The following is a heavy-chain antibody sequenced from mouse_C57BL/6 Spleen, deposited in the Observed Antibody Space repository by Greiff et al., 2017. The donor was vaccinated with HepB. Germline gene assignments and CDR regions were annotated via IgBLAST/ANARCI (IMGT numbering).Heavy chain of an antibody. CDR1: GYTFTDYD. CDR2: INPNNGGT. D-gene: IGHD1-1*01. V-gene: IGHV1-22*01. Sequence: DVQLQESGPELVKPGASVKMSCKASGYTFTDYDMHWVKQSHGKSLEWIGYINPNNGGTSYNQKFKGKATLTVNKSSSTAYMELRSLTSEDSAVYYCARRDYGSSYDYWGQGTTLTVSS. CDR3: ARRDYGSSYDY. J-gene: IGHJ2*01.